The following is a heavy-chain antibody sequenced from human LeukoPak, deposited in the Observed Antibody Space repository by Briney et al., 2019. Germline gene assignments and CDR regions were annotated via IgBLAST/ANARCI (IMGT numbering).Heavy chain of an antibody. Sequence: ASVKVSCKASGYTSTSYAMHWVRQAPGQRLEWMGWINAGNGNTKYSQKFQGRVTITRDTSASTAYMELSGLRSEDTAVYYCARDRHDILTGDNWFDPWGQGTLVTVSS. CDR3: ARDRHDILTGDNWFDP. V-gene: IGHV1-3*01. CDR1: GYTSTSYA. CDR2: INAGNGNT. D-gene: IGHD3-9*01. J-gene: IGHJ5*02.